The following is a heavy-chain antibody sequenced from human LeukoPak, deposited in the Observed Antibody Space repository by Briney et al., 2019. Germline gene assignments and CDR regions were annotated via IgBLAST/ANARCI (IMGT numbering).Heavy chain of an antibody. CDR3: ARDGTTYDAFDI. Sequence: GGSLRLSCAASGFTVSSNYMSWARQAPGKGLEWVSVIYSGGSTYYADSVKGRFTISRDNSKNTLYLQMNSLRAEDTAVYYCARDGTTYDAFDIWGQGTMVTVSS. V-gene: IGHV3-53*01. D-gene: IGHD1-7*01. CDR2: IYSGGST. CDR1: GFTVSSNY. J-gene: IGHJ3*02.